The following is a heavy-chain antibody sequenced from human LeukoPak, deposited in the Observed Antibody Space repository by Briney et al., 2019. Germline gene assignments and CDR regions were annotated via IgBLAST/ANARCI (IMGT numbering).Heavy chain of an antibody. V-gene: IGHV1-18*01. J-gene: IGHJ4*02. CDR2: ISAYNGNT. CDR3: ARVASPIAVASDY. Sequence: GASVKVSCKASGYTFTSYGINWLRQPPGKGLDWMGWISAYNGNTNYAQKLQGRVTMTTDTSTSTAYMELRSLRSDDTAVYYCARVASPIAVASDYWGQGTLVTVSS. CDR1: GYTFTSYG. D-gene: IGHD6-19*01.